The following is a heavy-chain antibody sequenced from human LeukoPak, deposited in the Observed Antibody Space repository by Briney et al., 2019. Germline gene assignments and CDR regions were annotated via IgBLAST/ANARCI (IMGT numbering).Heavy chain of an antibody. Sequence: ASVKVSCKASGYTFTSYDINWVRQATGQGLEWMGWMNPNSGNTGYAQKFQGRVTMTRNISISTAYMELSSLRSEDTAVYYCARGWIAAAGTGVYWGQGTLVTVSS. J-gene: IGHJ4*02. D-gene: IGHD6-13*01. V-gene: IGHV1-8*01. CDR2: MNPNSGNT. CDR1: GYTFTSYD. CDR3: ARGWIAAAGTGVY.